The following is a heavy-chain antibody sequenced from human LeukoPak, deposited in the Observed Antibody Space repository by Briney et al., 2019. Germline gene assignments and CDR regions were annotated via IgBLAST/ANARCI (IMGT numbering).Heavy chain of an antibody. CDR2: INHSGST. D-gene: IGHD3-3*01. CDR3: ARHSTFFGVVIIKGRVRGPFDY. J-gene: IGHJ4*02. CDR1: GGSFSGYY. Sequence: PSEILSLTCAVYGGSFSGYYWSWIRQPPGKGLEWIGEINHSGSTNYNPSLKSRVTISVDTSKNQFSLKLSSVTAADTAVYYCARHSTFFGVVIIKGRVRGPFDYWGQGTLVTVSS. V-gene: IGHV4-34*01.